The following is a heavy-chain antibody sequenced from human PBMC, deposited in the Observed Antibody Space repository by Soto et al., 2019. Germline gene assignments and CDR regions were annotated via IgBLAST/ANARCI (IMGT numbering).Heavy chain of an antibody. D-gene: IGHD5-12*01. J-gene: IGHJ6*02. CDR2: IYYSGST. CDR3: AASCVACGGFNYYGMDV. Sequence: QVQLQESGPGLVKPSQTPSLTCTVSGGSISSGGYYWSWIRQHPGKGLEWIGYIYYSGSTYYNPSRKSRVTISVDTSKNQFSLKLSSVTAADTSVYYCAASCVACGGFNYYGMDVWGQGTTVTVSS. CDR1: GGSISSGGYY. V-gene: IGHV4-31*03.